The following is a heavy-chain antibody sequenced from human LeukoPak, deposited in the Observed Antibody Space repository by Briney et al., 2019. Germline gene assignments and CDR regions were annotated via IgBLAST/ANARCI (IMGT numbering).Heavy chain of an antibody. CDR2: INPSGGST. CDR1: GYTFTSYY. D-gene: IGHD3-22*01. Sequence: ASVKVSCKASGYTFTSYYMHWVRQAPGQGLEWMGIINPSGGSTSYAQKFQGRVTMTRNTSISTTYMELSSLRSEDTAVYYCVKVSPPSDAFDIWGQGTMVTVSS. J-gene: IGHJ3*02. V-gene: IGHV1-46*01. CDR3: VKVSPPSDAFDI.